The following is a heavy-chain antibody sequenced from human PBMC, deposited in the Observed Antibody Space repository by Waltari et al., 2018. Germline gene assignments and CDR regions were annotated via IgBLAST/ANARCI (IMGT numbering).Heavy chain of an antibody. J-gene: IGHJ5*02. CDR3: ARRTRPSSIRPVHGFDP. CDR2: INHSGST. D-gene: IGHD6-13*01. Sequence: QVQLQQWGAGLLKPSETLSLTCAVYGGSFSGYYWSWIRQPPGKGLEWIGEINHSGSTNYNPSLKSRVTISVDTSKNQFSLKLSSVTAADTAVYYCARRTRPSSIRPVHGFDPWGQGTLVTVSS. V-gene: IGHV4-34*01. CDR1: GGSFSGYY.